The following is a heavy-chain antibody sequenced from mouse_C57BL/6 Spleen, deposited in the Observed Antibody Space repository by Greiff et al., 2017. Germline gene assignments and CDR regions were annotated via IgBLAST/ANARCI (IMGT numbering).Heavy chain of an antibody. CDR3: ARSGGYTGYFDV. Sequence: EVKLVESGGGLVKPGGSLKLSCAASGFTFSDYGMHWVRQAPEKGLEWVAYISSGSSTIYYADTVKGRFTISRDNAKNTLFLQMTSLGSEDTAIYYCARSGGYTGYFDVWGTGTTVTVSS. D-gene: IGHD1-1*02. J-gene: IGHJ1*03. CDR1: GFTFSDYG. CDR2: ISSGSSTI. V-gene: IGHV5-17*01.